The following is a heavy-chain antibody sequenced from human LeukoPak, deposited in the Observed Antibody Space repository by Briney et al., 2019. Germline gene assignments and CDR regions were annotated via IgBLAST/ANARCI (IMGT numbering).Heavy chain of an antibody. CDR3: AASIMITFGGVIVTDAFDI. CDR1: GFTFSSYA. J-gene: IGHJ3*02. V-gene: IGHV3-23*01. CDR2: ISISGGST. Sequence: GGSLRLSCAVSGFTFSSYAMSWVRQAPGRGLEWVSGISISGGSTPHADSVKGRFTISRDNAKNTLYLQMNSLRAEDTAVYYCAASIMITFGGVIVTDAFDIWGQGTMVTVSS. D-gene: IGHD3-16*02.